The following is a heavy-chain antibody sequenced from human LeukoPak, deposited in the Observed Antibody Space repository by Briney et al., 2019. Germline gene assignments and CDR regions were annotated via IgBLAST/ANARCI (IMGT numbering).Heavy chain of an antibody. Sequence: GGSLRLSCAASGFTFSSYGMHWVRQAPGKGLEWVAVISYDGSNKYYADSVKGRFTISRDNSKNTLYLQMNSLRAEDTAVYYCAKENTAGKAFDIWGQGTMVTVSS. J-gene: IGHJ3*02. CDR1: GFTFSSYG. D-gene: IGHD1-1*01. CDR3: AKENTAGKAFDI. CDR2: ISYDGSNK. V-gene: IGHV3-30*18.